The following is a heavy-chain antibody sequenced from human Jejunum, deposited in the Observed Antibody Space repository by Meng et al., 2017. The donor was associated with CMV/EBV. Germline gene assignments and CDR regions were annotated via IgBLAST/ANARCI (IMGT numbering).Heavy chain of an antibody. J-gene: IGHJ4*02. Sequence: QEQLQGWGSGLVRPSGPLSLTCDVVGGSIRNDQWWSWVRQAPGKGLEWIGEIYHSGRTNYNPSVKSRVSMSVDKSQNHFSLRLSSVTAADTAVYYCTTLYGDSISWGQGTLVTVSS. CDR2: IYHSGRT. CDR1: GGSIRNDQW. D-gene: IGHD4-17*01. CDR3: TTLYGDSIS. V-gene: IGHV4-4*02.